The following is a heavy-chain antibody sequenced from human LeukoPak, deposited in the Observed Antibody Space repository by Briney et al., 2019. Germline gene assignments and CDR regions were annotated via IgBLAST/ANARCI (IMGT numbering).Heavy chain of an antibody. Sequence: GGSLRLSCVASGFSFNNYAMNWVRQAPGKGLEWVSVLFTGGGRTLYADSVKGRFTISGDSSRTTLYLQMNGLRAEDTAVYYCAKECDYSPGHKFDLWGQGTLVTVSS. V-gene: IGHV3-23*01. J-gene: IGHJ4*02. CDR3: AKECDYSPGHKFDL. D-gene: IGHD3-10*01. CDR1: GFSFNNYA. CDR2: LFTGGGRT.